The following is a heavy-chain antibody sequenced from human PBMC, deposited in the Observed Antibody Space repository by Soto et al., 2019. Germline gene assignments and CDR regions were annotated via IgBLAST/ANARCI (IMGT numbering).Heavy chain of an antibody. CDR1: GYTFTSYY. CDR3: ARGSKGYCTTTNCPVLDY. D-gene: IGHD2-2*01. Sequence: ASVKVSCKASGYTFTSYYMHWVRQAPGQGLEWMGIINPSGGSTSYAQKFQGRVTMTRDTSTSTVYMELSSLRSEDTAVYYCARGSKGYCTTTNCPVLDYWGQGILVTVSS. J-gene: IGHJ4*02. V-gene: IGHV1-46*03. CDR2: INPSGGST.